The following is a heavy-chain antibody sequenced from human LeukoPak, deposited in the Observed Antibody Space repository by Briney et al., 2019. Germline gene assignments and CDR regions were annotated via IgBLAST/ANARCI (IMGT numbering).Heavy chain of an antibody. CDR1: EGTFSSYA. CDR3: ARVSLESSSTSLDY. V-gene: IGHV1-69*05. D-gene: IGHD2-2*01. Sequence: GASVKVSCKASEGTFSSYAISWVRQAPGQGLEWMGRIIPIFGTANYAQKFQGRVTMTRDTSTSPVYMELSSLRSEDTAVYYCARVSLESSSTSLDYWGQGTLVTVSS. J-gene: IGHJ4*02. CDR2: IIPIFGTA.